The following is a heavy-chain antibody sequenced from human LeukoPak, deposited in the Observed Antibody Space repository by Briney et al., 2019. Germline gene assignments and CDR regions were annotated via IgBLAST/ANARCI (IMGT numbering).Heavy chain of an antibody. Sequence: ASVKVSCKASGYTFTGYYMHWVRQAPGQGLEWMGWINPNSGGTNYAQKFQGRVTMTRDTSISTAYMELSRLRSDDTAVYYCARDEIRPTEYSSSYQPGGSDYWGQGTLVTVSS. D-gene: IGHD6-6*01. V-gene: IGHV1-2*02. CDR1: GYTFTGYY. CDR2: INPNSGGT. J-gene: IGHJ4*02. CDR3: ARDEIRPTEYSSSYQPGGSDY.